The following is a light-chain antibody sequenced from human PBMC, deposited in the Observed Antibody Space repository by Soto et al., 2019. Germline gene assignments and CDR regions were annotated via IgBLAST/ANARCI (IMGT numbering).Light chain of an antibody. CDR1: QDISTW. CDR3: QQADTFPLT. V-gene: IGKV1-12*01. CDR2: TAS. Sequence: DIQMTQSPSSVSASVGDGVTITCRASQDISTWVAWYQQKPGKAPNLLIYTASTLQSGVPSRFSGSGSGTEFTLTISSLQPEDFATYYCQQADTFPLTFGGGTKVEIK. J-gene: IGKJ4*01.